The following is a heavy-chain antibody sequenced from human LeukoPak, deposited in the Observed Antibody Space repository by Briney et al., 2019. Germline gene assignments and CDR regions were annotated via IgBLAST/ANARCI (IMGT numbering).Heavy chain of an antibody. J-gene: IGHJ5*02. D-gene: IGHD4-17*01. CDR3: ARGFPFDYGSFWFDP. CDR2: INHSGST. V-gene: IGHV4-34*01. CDR1: GGSFSGYY. Sequence: PSETLSLTCAVYGGSFSGYYRSWIRQPPGKGLEWIGEINHSGSTNYNPSLKSRVTISVDTSKNQYSLKLSSVTAADTAVYYCARGFPFDYGSFWFDPWGQGTLVTVSS.